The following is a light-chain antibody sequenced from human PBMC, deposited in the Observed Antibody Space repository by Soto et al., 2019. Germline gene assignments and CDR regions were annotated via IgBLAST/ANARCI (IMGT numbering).Light chain of an antibody. Sequence: EIVLTQSPATLSLSPGERATLSCRASQSVSSYLAWYQQKPGQAPRLLIYDASTRATGIPARFSGSGSDTEFTLTISSLQAEDSAVYFCQQYNNWPTWTFGQGTKVDIK. CDR2: DAS. V-gene: IGKV3-15*01. J-gene: IGKJ1*01. CDR1: QSVSSY. CDR3: QQYNNWPTWT.